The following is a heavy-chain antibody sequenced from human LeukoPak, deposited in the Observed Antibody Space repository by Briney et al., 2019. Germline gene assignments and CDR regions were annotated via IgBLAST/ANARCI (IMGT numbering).Heavy chain of an antibody. D-gene: IGHD6-13*01. CDR3: ARGGYSAGSWYLFHYFDY. Sequence: SVKVSCKASGGTFSSYAISWVRQAPGQGLEWMGEIIPIFGTANYAQKFQGRVTITAGKSTSTAYMELSSLRSEDTAVYYCARGGYSAGSWYLFHYFDYWGQGTLVTVSS. CDR1: GGTFSSYA. J-gene: IGHJ4*02. CDR2: IIPIFGTA. V-gene: IGHV1-69*06.